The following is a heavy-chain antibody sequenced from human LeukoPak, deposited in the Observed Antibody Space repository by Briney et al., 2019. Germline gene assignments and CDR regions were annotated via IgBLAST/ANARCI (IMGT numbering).Heavy chain of an antibody. CDR2: ISAYNDNT. V-gene: IGHV1-18*01. J-gene: IGHJ4*02. Sequence: GASVKVSCKASGYTFTSYGVTWARQAPGQGLEWMGWISAYNDNTNYAQKLQTRVTMTTDTSTSTAYMELRSLRSDDTAVYYCARGDNGGYYLDYWGQGTLVTVSS. CDR3: ARGDNGGYYLDY. CDR1: GYTFTSYG. D-gene: IGHD3-22*01.